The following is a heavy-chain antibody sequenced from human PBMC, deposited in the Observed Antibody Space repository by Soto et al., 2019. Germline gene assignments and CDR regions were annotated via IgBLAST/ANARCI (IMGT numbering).Heavy chain of an antibody. CDR3: ASCIAAAVYYYYGMDV. CDR2: IWYDGSNK. CDR1: GFTFSSYG. D-gene: IGHD6-13*01. J-gene: IGHJ6*02. V-gene: IGHV3-33*01. Sequence: QVQLVESGGGVVQPGRSLRLSCAASGFTFSSYGMHWVRQAPGKGLEWVAVIWYDGSNKYYADSVKGRFTISRDNSKNPLYLQMNSLRAEDTAVYYCASCIAAAVYYYYGMDVWGQGTTVTVSS.